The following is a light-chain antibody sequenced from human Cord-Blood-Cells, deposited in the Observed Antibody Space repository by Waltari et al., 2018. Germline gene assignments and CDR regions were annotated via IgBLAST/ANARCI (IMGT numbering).Light chain of an antibody. J-gene: IGKJ1*01. CDR2: LGS. CDR1: HRLLPHNGHNY. Sequence: EIGRTQSPLSLPVTPGEPASLSCRSSHRLLPHNGHNYLDWYLQEPGQSPQLLIYLGSNRASGVPDRFSGSGSGTDFTLKISRVEGEDVGVYYCMQALQTPRTFGQGTKVEIK. V-gene: IGKV2-28*01. CDR3: MQALQTPRT.